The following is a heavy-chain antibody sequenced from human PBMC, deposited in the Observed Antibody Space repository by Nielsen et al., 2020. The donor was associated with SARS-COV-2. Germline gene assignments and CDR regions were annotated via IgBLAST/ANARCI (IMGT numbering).Heavy chain of an antibody. Sequence: GESLKISCAASGFTFSNYWMHWVRQVPGKGLVWVSRINADGSSTSYADYVKGRFTISRDNAKNTLYLQMNSLRAEDTAVYYCTRDLSDGYNRPFDYWGQGTLVTVSS. V-gene: IGHV3-74*01. CDR1: GFTFSNYW. CDR3: TRDLSDGYNRPFDY. CDR2: INADGSST. J-gene: IGHJ4*02. D-gene: IGHD5-24*01.